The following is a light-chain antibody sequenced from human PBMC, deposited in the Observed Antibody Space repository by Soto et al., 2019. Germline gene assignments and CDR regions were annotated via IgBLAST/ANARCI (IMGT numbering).Light chain of an antibody. Sequence: QSALTQPASVSGSPGQSITISCTGTSNDIGSYNLVSWYQQHPGSAPKVLIYEATKRPSGISNRFSGSRSGNTASLTIAGLHAEDEADYYCSSYAGSSSLVFGGGTKLTVL. CDR3: SSYAGSSSLV. J-gene: IGLJ2*01. V-gene: IGLV2-23*01. CDR1: SNDIGSYNL. CDR2: EAT.